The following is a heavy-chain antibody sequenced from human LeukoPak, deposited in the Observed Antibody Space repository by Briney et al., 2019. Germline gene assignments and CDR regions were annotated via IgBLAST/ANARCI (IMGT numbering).Heavy chain of an antibody. Sequence: PSETLSLSCTVSGYSISSGYYWGWIRQPPGKGLEWIGSIYHGGSTYYNPSLKSRVTISVDTSKNQFSLKLSSVTAADMAVYFCARDSWPEVVRFDYWGQGTLVTVSS. D-gene: IGHD1-14*01. CDR1: GYSISSGYY. V-gene: IGHV4-38-2*02. CDR3: ARDSWPEVVRFDY. CDR2: IYHGGST. J-gene: IGHJ4*02.